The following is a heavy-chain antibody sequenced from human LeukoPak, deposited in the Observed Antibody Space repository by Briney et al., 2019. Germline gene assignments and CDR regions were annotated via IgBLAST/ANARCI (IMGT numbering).Heavy chain of an antibody. V-gene: IGHV3-74*01. CDR3: ARGAPSGSYYY. D-gene: IGHD1-26*01. J-gene: IGHJ4*02. CDR2: INSDGSST. CDR1: GFTFSSYW. Sequence: GGSLRLSCAASGFTFSSYWMHWVRQAPGKGLVWVSRINSDGSSTTYANSVKGRFTISRDNAKNTLYLQMNSLRAEDTAVYYCARGAPSGSYYYWGQGTLVTVSS.